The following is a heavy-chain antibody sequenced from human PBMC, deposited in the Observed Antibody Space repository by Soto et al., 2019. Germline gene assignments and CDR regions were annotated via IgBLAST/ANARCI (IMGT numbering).Heavy chain of an antibody. CDR1: GCTFSCYA. J-gene: IGHJ5*02. CDR3: ARDSPTVENWFDP. D-gene: IGHD4-17*01. Sequence: GASVKVSCKASGCTFSCYAMSWVRQAPGQGLEWMGGIIPIFGTANYAQKFQGRVTITADESTSTAYMELSSLRSEDTAVYYCARDSPTVENWFDPWGQGTLVTVSS. CDR2: IIPIFGTA. V-gene: IGHV1-69*13.